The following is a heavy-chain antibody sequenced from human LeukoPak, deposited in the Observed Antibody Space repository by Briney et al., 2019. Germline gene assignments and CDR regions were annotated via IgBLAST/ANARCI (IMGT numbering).Heavy chain of an antibody. Sequence: SETLSLTCTVSGGSISSSSYYWSWIRQLAGKGLEWIGRFYTSGSTKYNPSLKSRVTMSEDTSKNQFSLNLSSVTAADTAVYYCARGFLGDYFGSGSYYVFDYWGQGTLVTVSS. J-gene: IGHJ4*02. D-gene: IGHD3-10*01. CDR3: ARGFLGDYFGSGSYYVFDY. CDR2: FYTSGST. V-gene: IGHV4-61*02. CDR1: GGSISSSSYY.